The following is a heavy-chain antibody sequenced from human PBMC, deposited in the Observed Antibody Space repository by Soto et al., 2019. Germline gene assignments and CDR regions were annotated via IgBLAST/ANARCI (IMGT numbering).Heavy chain of an antibody. CDR3: AKFTDCSGGSCYSWVTKDNWFDP. Sequence: GGSLRLSCAASGFTFSSYAMSWVRQAPGKGLEWVSAISGSGGSTYYADSVKGRFTISRDNSKNTLYLQMNSLRAEDTAVYYCAKFTDCSGGSCYSWVTKDNWFDPWGQGTLVTVSS. CDR1: GFTFSSYA. J-gene: IGHJ5*02. D-gene: IGHD2-15*01. CDR2: ISGSGGST. V-gene: IGHV3-23*01.